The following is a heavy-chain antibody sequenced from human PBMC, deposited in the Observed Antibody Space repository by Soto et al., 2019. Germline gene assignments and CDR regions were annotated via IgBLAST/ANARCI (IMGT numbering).Heavy chain of an antibody. J-gene: IGHJ4*02. CDR3: ARDRGYRRYFDSSGFWADS. CDR2: VVYDGSKK. D-gene: IGHD3-22*01. V-gene: IGHV3-33*08. Sequence: QVQLVESGGGVAQPGRSLRLSCAASGFTFSNYGMDWVRQAPGKGLEWVAAVVYDGSKKYYADSMKGRFTVSRDNYKNTLFLEMNALRAEDTAVYYCARDRGYRRYFDSSGFWADSWGQGTLVTVSS. CDR1: GFTFSNYG.